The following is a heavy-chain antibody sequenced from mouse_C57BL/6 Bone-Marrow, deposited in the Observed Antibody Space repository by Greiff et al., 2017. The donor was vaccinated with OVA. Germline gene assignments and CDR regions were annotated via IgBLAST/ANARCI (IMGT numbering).Heavy chain of an antibody. J-gene: IGHJ2*01. V-gene: IGHV5-6*01. CDR3: ARPIYSPFDY. CDR1: GFTFSSYG. Sequence: EVQRVESGGDLVKPGGSLKLSCAASGFTFSSYGMSWVRQTPDKRLEWVATISSGGSYTYYTDSVKGRFTISRDNAKNTLYLQMSSLKSEDTAMYYCARPIYSPFDYWGQGTTLTVSS. D-gene: IGHD2-1*01. CDR2: ISSGGSYT.